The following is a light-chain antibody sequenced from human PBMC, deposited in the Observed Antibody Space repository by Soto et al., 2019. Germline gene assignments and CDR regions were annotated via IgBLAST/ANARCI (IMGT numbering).Light chain of an antibody. J-gene: IGKJ2*01. CDR2: DAS. Sequence: EIVMTQSPATLSVSPGERVTLFCRASQSVSSNLAWFQQKPGQAPKLLIYDASIRATGIPARFSGSGSGTEFTLTISSLQSEDIAVYYCHQYSPLYTFARGPSWSSN. CDR3: HQYSPLYT. CDR1: QSVSSN. V-gene: IGKV3-15*01.